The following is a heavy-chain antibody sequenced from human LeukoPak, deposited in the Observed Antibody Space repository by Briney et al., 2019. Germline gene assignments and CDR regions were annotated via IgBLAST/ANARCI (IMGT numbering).Heavy chain of an antibody. D-gene: IGHD1-26*01. CDR3: ARTHGSPGAFDI. Sequence: PSETLSLTCTVSGGSISSGDYYRSWIRQPPGKGLEWIGYIYYSGSTYYNPSLKSRVTISVDTSKNQFSLKLSSVTAADTAVYYCARTHGSPGAFDIWGQGTMVTVSS. CDR2: IYYSGST. CDR1: GGSISSGDYY. V-gene: IGHV4-30-4*01. J-gene: IGHJ3*02.